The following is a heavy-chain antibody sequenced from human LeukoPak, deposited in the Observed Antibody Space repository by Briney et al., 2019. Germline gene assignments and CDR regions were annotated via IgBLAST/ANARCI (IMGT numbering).Heavy chain of an antibody. D-gene: IGHD7-27*01. J-gene: IGHJ2*01. CDR1: GDSVSSNSVA. Sequence: SQTLSLTCAISGDSVSSNSVAWNWIRQSPSRGLEWLGRTYYRSKWYNDYAVSVKSRITINPDTSKDQFSLQLNSVTPEDTAVYYCARAGPTGAPEIGWYFDLWGRGTLVTVSS. CDR2: TYYRSKWYN. CDR3: ARAGPTGAPEIGWYFDL. V-gene: IGHV6-1*01.